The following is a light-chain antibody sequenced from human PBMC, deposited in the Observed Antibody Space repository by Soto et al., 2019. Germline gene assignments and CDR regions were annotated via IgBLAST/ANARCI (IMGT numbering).Light chain of an antibody. CDR2: EVG. V-gene: IGLV2-14*01. CDR1: SSDVGGYNY. CDR3: SSYTSSSTLV. J-gene: IGLJ1*01. Sequence: QSALTQPPSASGSPGQSVAISCTGTSSDVGGYNYVSWYQQHPGKAPKLMIYEVGNRPSGVSNRFSGSKSGNTASLTISGLQAEDEADYCCSSYTSSSTLVFGTGTKVTVL.